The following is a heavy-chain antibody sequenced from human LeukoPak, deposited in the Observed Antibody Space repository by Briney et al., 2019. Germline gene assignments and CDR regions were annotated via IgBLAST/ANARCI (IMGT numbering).Heavy chain of an antibody. Sequence: SVKVSCKASGYTFTSYGISWVRQAPGQGLEWMGGIIPIFGTANYAQKFQGRVTITADESTSTAYMELSSLRSEDTAVYYCARDYRHNRGYYYGMDVWGQGATVTVSS. CDR1: GYTFTSYG. J-gene: IGHJ6*02. V-gene: IGHV1-69*13. CDR3: ARDYRHNRGYYYGMDV. D-gene: IGHD3-16*02. CDR2: IIPIFGTA.